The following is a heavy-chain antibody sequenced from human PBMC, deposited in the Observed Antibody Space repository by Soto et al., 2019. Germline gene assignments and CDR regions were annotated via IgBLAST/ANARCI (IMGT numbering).Heavy chain of an antibody. D-gene: IGHD3-22*01. CDR3: ARVSRSKGMSYYYDSSGPFFDY. J-gene: IGHJ4*02. CDR2: IYTSGST. Sequence: SETLSLTCTVSGGSISSYYWSWIRQPAGKGLEWIGRIYTSGSTNYNPSLKSRVTMSVDTSKNQFSLELSSVTAADTAVYYCARVSRSKGMSYYYDSSGPFFDYWGQGTLVTVSS. V-gene: IGHV4-4*07. CDR1: GGSISSYY.